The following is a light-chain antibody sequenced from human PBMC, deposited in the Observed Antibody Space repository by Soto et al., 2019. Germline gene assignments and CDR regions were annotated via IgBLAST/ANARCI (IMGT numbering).Light chain of an antibody. J-gene: IGKJ4*01. CDR3: QQYNTYSSLT. CDR2: DAS. Sequence: DIQITQSPSTLSASVGDRVTITCRASQSISSWLALYQQKLGRAPRLLIYDASSLESGVPSRFSGSGYGTEFTLTISSLQPDDFATYYCQQYNTYSSLTFGGGTRWIS. V-gene: IGKV1-5*01. CDR1: QSISSW.